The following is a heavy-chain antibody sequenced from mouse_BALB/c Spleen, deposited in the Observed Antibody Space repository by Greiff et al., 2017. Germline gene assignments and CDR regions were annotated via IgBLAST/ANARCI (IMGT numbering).Heavy chain of an antibody. CDR2: ISTYYGDA. J-gene: IGHJ4*01. CDR1: GYTFTDYA. CDR3: ARDWGRYAMDY. D-gene: IGHD4-1*01. V-gene: IGHV1S137*01. Sequence: QVQLQQSGAELVRPGVSVTISCKGSGYTFTDYALHWVKQSHAKSLEWIGVISTYYGDASYNQKFKGTATMTVDKSSSTAYMELARLTSEDSAIYYCARDWGRYAMDYWGEGTSVTVSS.